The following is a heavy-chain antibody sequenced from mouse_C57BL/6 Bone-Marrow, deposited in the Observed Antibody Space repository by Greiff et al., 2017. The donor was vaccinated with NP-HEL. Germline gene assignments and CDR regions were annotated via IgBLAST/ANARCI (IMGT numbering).Heavy chain of an antibody. D-gene: IGHD1-2*01. CDR1: GFTFSDAW. V-gene: IGHV6-6*01. CDR2: IRNKANNHET. Sequence: EVHLVESGGGLVQPGGSMKLSCAASGFTFSDAWMDWVRQSPEKGLEWVAEIRNKANNHETSYAVSGKGRFTISRDESKSSVFLLINSLRAEDTGIYYCTRGYWAMDYWGHGTSVTVSS. J-gene: IGHJ4*01. CDR3: TRGYWAMDY.